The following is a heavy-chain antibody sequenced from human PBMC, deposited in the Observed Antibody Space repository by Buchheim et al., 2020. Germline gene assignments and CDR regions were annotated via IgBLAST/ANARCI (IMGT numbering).Heavy chain of an antibody. CDR1: GGSISSYY. V-gene: IGHV4-59*08. CDR3: ARLKGDCSGGSCYSGFYYYYGMDV. D-gene: IGHD2-15*01. J-gene: IGHJ6*02. CDR2: IYYSGST. Sequence: QVQLQESGPGLVKPSETLSPTCTVSGGSISSYYWSWIRQPPGKGLEWIGYIYYSGSTNYNPSLKSRVTISVDTSKNQFSLKLSSVTAADTAVYYCARLKGDCSGGSCYSGFYYYYGMDVWGQGTT.